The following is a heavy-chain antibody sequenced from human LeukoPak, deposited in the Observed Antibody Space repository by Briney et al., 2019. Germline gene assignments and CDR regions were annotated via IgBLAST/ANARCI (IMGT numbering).Heavy chain of an antibody. V-gene: IGHV3-23*01. J-gene: IGHJ4*02. Sequence: GGSLRLSCAASGFTFSSYALSWVRQAPGKGLEWVSAISDSGGSTYYTDSVKGRFTISRDNSKNTLYLQMNSLRAEDTAVYYCATYDFWSGYGVGYWGQGTLVTVSS. CDR2: ISDSGGST. D-gene: IGHD3-3*01. CDR3: ATYDFWSGYGVGY. CDR1: GFTFSSYA.